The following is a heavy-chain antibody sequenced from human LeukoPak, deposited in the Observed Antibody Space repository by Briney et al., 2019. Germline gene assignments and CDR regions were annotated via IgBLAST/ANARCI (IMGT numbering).Heavy chain of an antibody. CDR2: INRSGSA. V-gene: IGHV4-34*01. D-gene: IGHD6-6*01. CDR1: DGSFSTYY. Sequence: PSETLSLTCAIYDGSFSTYYWSWIRQPPGKGLEWIGEINRSGSANYNPSLKSRVTMSVDTSKNQFSLKMTSVTAADSAVYYCARGRRIAARLDTFDVWGLGTMVIVSS. J-gene: IGHJ3*01. CDR3: ARGRRIAARLDTFDV.